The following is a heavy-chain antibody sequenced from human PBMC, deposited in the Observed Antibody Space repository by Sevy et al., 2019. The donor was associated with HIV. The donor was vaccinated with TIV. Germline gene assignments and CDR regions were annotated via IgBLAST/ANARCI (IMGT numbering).Heavy chain of an antibody. CDR3: ARLTTMPTSDLYGMNV. V-gene: IGHV1-2*02. CDR2: INPNDGVT. Sequence: ASVKVSCKASGYTFTDYCIHWVRQAPGQGLEWMAWINPNDGVTNYVQRFQGGVTVTRDTSVSTAYMELRGLKYDDTAIYYCARLTTMPTSDLYGMNVWGQGTTVTVSS. J-gene: IGHJ6*02. D-gene: IGHD4-17*01. CDR1: GYTFTDYC.